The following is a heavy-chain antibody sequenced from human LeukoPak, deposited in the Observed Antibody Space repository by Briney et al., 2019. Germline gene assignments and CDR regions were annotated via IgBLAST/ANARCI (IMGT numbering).Heavy chain of an antibody. CDR1: GFTFSSYV. J-gene: IGHJ4*02. D-gene: IGHD3-10*01. V-gene: IGHV3-30*04. CDR3: ARVDNMVRGIIAY. Sequence: PGGSLRLSCAASGFTFSSYVMHWVRQAPGKGLEWVAIISYDGSNEYYADSVKGRFTISRDNSKNTLYLQMNSLRAADTAVYYCARVDNMVRGIIAYWGQGTLVTVSS. CDR2: ISYDGSNE.